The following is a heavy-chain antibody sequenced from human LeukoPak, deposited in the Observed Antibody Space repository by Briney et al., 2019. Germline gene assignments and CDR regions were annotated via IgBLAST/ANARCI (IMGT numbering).Heavy chain of an antibody. Sequence: AGGSLRLSCAASGFTFSSYSMNWVRQAPGKGLEWVSYISSSSSTIYYADSVKGRFTISRDNAKNSLYLQMNSLRAEDTAVYYCARDDYYGSGSLLNPSDYWGQGTLVTVSS. D-gene: IGHD3-10*01. CDR2: ISSSSSTI. J-gene: IGHJ4*02. CDR3: ARDDYYGSGSLLNPSDY. CDR1: GFTFSSYS. V-gene: IGHV3-48*04.